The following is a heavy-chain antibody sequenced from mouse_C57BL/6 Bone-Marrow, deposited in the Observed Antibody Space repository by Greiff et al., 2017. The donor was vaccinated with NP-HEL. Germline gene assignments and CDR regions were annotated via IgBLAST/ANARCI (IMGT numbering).Heavy chain of an antibody. V-gene: IGHV1-15*01. CDR1: GYTFTDYE. Sequence: QVQLQQSGAELVRPGASVTLSCKASGYTFTDYEMHWVKQTPVHGLEWIGAIDPETGGTAYNQKFKGKAILTADKSSSTAYMELRSLTSEDSAVYYCTRGLRRRFAYWGQGTLVTVSA. D-gene: IGHD2-2*01. CDR2: IDPETGGT. J-gene: IGHJ3*01. CDR3: TRGLRRRFAY.